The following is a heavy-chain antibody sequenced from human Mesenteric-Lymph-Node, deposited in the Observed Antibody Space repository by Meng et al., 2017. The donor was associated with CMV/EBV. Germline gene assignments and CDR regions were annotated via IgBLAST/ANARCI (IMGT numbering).Heavy chain of an antibody. Sequence: SLKISCAASGFIFNDYAMHWVRQAPGKGLEWVSGIYGKSSGTGYADSVKGRFTISRDNSKNTVYLQMNNLRLDDTAVYYCANGEGSRWDDAFDMWGPGTMVTVSS. V-gene: IGHV3-9*01. D-gene: IGHD6-13*01. CDR3: ANGEGSRWDDAFDM. CDR2: IYGKSSGT. J-gene: IGHJ3*02. CDR1: GFIFNDYA.